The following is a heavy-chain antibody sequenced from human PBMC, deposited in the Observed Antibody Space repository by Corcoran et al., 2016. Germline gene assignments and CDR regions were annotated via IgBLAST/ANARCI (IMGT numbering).Heavy chain of an antibody. Sequence: EVQLVESGGGLVQPGGSLRLSCAASGFTFSSYSMNWVRQAPGKGLEWVSSISSSSSYIYYADSVKGRFTISRDNAKNSLYLQMNSLRAEETAVYYGARETRGGSITLGGWGQGTLVTVSS. CDR1: GFTFSSYS. V-gene: IGHV3-21*01. J-gene: IGHJ4*02. CDR2: ISSSSSYI. CDR3: ARETRGGSITLGG. D-gene: IGHD2-15*01.